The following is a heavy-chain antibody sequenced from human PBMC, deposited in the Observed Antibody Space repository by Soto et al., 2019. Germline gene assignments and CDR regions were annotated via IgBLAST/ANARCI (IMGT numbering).Heavy chain of an antibody. CDR2: IKGSGGSI. D-gene: IGHD6-6*01. J-gene: IGHJ4*02. CDR3: VKAWDGDSSIFQN. V-gene: IGHV3-23*01. Sequence: GGSLRLSCAASGFTFTSYAMSWVRQAPGKGLEWVSTIKGSGGSIYYTDSVKGRFTISKDNSNNTLYLQMNSLRADDTAIYYCVKAWDGDSSIFQNWGLGSLVTVSS. CDR1: GFTFTSYA.